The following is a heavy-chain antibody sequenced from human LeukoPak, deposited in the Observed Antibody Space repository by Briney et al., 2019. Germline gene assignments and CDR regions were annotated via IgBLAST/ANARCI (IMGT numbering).Heavy chain of an antibody. V-gene: IGHV1-69*13. J-gene: IGHJ6*03. D-gene: IGHD6-19*01. CDR3: ALTFSSGWVDLYYYYYMDV. CDR2: IIPIFGTA. Sequence: GASVKVSCKASGGTFSSYAISWVRQAPGQGLEWMGGIIPIFGTANYAQKFQGRVTITADESTSTAYMELSSLRSEDTAVYYCALTFSSGWVDLYYYYYMDVWGKGATVTVSS. CDR1: GGTFSSYA.